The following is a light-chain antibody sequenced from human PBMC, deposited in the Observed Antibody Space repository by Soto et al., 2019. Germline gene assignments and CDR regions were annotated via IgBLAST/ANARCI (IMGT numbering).Light chain of an antibody. V-gene: IGKV1-5*03. CDR3: QQYESYTWT. Sequence: IRMTQSPSTQSASIGDRVTITCRASQSSGNWLAWYQQKPGRAPKFLIYEASSLESGVPSRFSGSGSGTEFTLTISGLQPADFATYYCQQYESYTWTFGQGTKVEIK. CDR1: QSSGNW. CDR2: EAS. J-gene: IGKJ1*01.